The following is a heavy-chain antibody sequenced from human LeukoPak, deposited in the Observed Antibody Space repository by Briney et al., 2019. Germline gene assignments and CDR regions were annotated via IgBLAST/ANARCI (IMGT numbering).Heavy chain of an antibody. CDR2: ISSSSSYT. V-gene: IGHV3-11*05. Sequence: GGSLRLSCAASGFTSSDYYMSWIRQAPGKGLEWVSYISSSSSYTNYADSVKGRFTISRDNAKNSLYLQMNSLRAEDTAVYYCARVCGGGGHVDYWGQGTLVTVSS. CDR3: ARVCGGGGHVDY. J-gene: IGHJ4*02. D-gene: IGHD2-21*01. CDR1: GFTSSDYY.